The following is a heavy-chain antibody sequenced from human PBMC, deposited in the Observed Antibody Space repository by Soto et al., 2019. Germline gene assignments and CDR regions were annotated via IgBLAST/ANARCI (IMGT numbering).Heavy chain of an antibody. Sequence: NPVGSLRLSCAASGFTFSSYSMNWVRQAPGKGLEWVSSISSSSSYIYYADSVKGRFTISRDNAKNSLYLQMNSLRAEDTAVYYCAGDDYGDYGVFDYWGQGTLVTVSS. J-gene: IGHJ4*02. V-gene: IGHV3-21*01. CDR2: ISSSSSYI. CDR1: GFTFSSYS. D-gene: IGHD4-17*01. CDR3: AGDDYGDYGVFDY.